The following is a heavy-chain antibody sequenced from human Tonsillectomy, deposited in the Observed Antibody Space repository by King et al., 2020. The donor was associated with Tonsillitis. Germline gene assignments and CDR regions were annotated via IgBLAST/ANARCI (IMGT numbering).Heavy chain of an antibody. J-gene: IGHJ6*02. Sequence: VQLVESGGGVVQPGRSLRLSCAASGFTFSSFGMHWVRQAPGKGLEWVAVISYDGSNKYYADSVKGRFTISRDNSKNTLYLQMNSLRDGDTAVYHCAKVWGAVERGGYCMDGGGQGPTGT. D-gene: IGHD4-23*01. CDR3: AKVWGAVERGGYCMDG. CDR2: ISYDGSNK. CDR1: GFTFSSFG. V-gene: IGHV3-30*18.